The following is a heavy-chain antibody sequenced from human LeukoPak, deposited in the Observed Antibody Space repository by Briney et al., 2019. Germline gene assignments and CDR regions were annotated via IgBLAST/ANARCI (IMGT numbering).Heavy chain of an antibody. V-gene: IGHV1-2*06. Sequence: ASVKVSCKASGYTFTGYYMHWVRQAPGQGLEWVGRSNPNSGGTNYAQKFQGRVTMTRDTSITKAYIELRRLRSDDTAAYDCARYAYSSSFDYWGQETLLTVSS. CDR3: ARYAYSSSFDY. D-gene: IGHD6-6*01. J-gene: IGHJ4*02. CDR2: SNPNSGGT. CDR1: GYTFTGYY.